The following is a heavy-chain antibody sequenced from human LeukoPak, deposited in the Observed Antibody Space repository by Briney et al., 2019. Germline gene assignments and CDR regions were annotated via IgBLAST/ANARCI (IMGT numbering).Heavy chain of an antibody. CDR3: ARDFEGYCSGGSCYKDGYYFDY. D-gene: IGHD2-15*01. CDR2: INPNSGGT. J-gene: IGHJ4*02. CDR1: GYTFTGYY. Sequence: ASVKVSCKASGYTFTGYYMHWVRQAPGQGLEWMGRINPNSGGTNYAQKFQGRVTMTRDTSISTAYMELSRLRSDDTAVYYCARDFEGYCSGGSCYKDGYYFDYWGQGTLVTVSS. V-gene: IGHV1-2*06.